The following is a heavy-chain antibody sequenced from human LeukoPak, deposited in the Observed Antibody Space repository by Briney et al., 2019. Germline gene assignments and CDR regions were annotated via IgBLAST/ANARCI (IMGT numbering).Heavy chain of an antibody. CDR3: ARDLCSGICDFDI. J-gene: IGHJ3*02. CDR1: GGTFSSYA. V-gene: IGHV1-69*13. D-gene: IGHD3-10*02. Sequence: GASVKVSCKASGGTFSSYAISWVRQAPGQGLEWMGGIIPIFGTANYAQKFQGRVTITADESTSTAYMELSSLRSEDTAVYYCARDLCSGICDFDIWGQGTMVTVSS. CDR2: IIPIFGTA.